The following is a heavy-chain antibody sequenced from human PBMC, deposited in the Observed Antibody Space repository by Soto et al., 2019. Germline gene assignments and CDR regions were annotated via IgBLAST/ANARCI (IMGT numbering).Heavy chain of an antibody. CDR1: GFTVSSNY. CDR2: IYSGGAT. J-gene: IGHJ6*03. V-gene: IGHV3-66*01. Sequence: VQLVESGGGLVQPGGSLRLSCAASGFTVSSNYMNWVRQAPGKGLEWVSVIYSGGATYYADSVKGRFTISRDNSRDTLSLQMNSLRAEDTAVYYCARSPLRSYHMDVWGKGTTVTVSS. CDR3: ARSPLRSYHMDV. D-gene: IGHD4-17*01.